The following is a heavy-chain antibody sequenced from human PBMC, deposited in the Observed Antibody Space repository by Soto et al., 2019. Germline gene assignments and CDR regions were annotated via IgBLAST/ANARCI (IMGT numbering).Heavy chain of an antibody. V-gene: IGHV3-48*02. CDR1: GFTFSSYS. CDR2: ISSSSTI. CDR3: ARVRYYYDSIIY. D-gene: IGHD3-22*01. Sequence: GGSLRLSCAASGFTFSSYSMNWVRRAPGKGLEWVSYISSSSTIYYADSVKGRFTISRDNAKNSLYPQMNSLRDEDTAVYYCARVRYYYDSIIYWGQGTLVTVSS. J-gene: IGHJ4*02.